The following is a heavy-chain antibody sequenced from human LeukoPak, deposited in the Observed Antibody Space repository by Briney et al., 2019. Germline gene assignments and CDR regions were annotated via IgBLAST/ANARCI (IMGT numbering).Heavy chain of an antibody. Sequence: PGGSLRLSCAASGFTFSSYWMHWVRQGPGKGLVWVSRISSDGRTTSYADSVKGRFTISRDNAKNTLYLQMNSLRVEDTAVYYCARDSGYYYDSRNYDNVAFDMWGQGAMVTVSS. D-gene: IGHD3-10*01. CDR3: ARDSGYYYDSRNYDNVAFDM. J-gene: IGHJ3*02. CDR2: ISSDGRTT. V-gene: IGHV3-74*01. CDR1: GFTFSSYW.